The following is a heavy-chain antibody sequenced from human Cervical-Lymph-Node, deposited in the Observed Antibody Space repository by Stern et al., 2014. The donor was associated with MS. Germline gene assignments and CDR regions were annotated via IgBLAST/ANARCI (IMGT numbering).Heavy chain of an antibody. J-gene: IGHJ3*02. Sequence: QVQLVQSGAEVMKPGASVKVSCKASGYTFTSYGISWVRQAPGQGLEWVGWISAYNDNANYAQKLLGRVSMTTDTSTNTAYMELRSLRSDDTSGYYCARGLLGSEDAFDIGGQGTMVTVSS. D-gene: IGHD2-15*01. CDR2: ISAYNDNA. CDR3: ARGLLGSEDAFDI. CDR1: GYTFTSYG. V-gene: IGHV1-18*01.